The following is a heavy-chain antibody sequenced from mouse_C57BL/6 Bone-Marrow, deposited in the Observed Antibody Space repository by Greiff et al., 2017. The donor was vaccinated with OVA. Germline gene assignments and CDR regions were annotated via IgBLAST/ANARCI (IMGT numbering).Heavy chain of an antibody. CDR3: ARRNYGSRGGLYYAMDY. D-gene: IGHD1-1*01. Sequence: DVQLQESGAELVKPGASVKLSCTASGFNIKDYYMHWVKQRTEQGLEWIGRIDPEDGETKYAPKFQGKATITADTSSNTAYLQLSSLTSEDTAVYYCARRNYGSRGGLYYAMDYWGQGTSVTVSS. CDR1: GFNIKDYY. CDR2: IDPEDGET. V-gene: IGHV14-2*01. J-gene: IGHJ4*01.